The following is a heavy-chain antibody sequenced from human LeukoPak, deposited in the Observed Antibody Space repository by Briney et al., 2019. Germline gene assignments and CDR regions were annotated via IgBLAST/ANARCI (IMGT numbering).Heavy chain of an antibody. Sequence: ASVKVSCKASGGTFNSYVFSWVRQAPGQGLEWVGGIIPIFGTANYAQKFQGRVTITADESTSTAYMELSSLRSEDTAVYYCARMGHPPSSSWPPLYYYMDVWGKGTTVTVSS. V-gene: IGHV1-69*01. J-gene: IGHJ6*03. D-gene: IGHD6-13*01. CDR3: ARMGHPPSSSWPPLYYYMDV. CDR2: IIPIFGTA. CDR1: GGTFNSYV.